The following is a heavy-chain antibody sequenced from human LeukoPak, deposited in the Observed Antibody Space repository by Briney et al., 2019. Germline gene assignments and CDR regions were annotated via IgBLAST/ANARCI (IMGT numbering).Heavy chain of an antibody. CDR3: AKISSSAEPNFDY. CDR1: GFTFSSYA. V-gene: IGHV3-30*02. Sequence: PGGSLRLSCAASGFTFSSYAMHWVRQAPGKGLWWVAFIWVDGTKKYYADSVKGRFNISRDNSKSTLSLQMNSLRPEDTAMYFCAKISSSAEPNFDYWGQGTLLTVSS. D-gene: IGHD1-14*01. CDR2: IWVDGTKK. J-gene: IGHJ4*02.